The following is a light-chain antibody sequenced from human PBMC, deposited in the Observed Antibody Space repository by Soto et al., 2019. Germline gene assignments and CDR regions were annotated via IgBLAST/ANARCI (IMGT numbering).Light chain of an antibody. V-gene: IGLV2-14*01. J-gene: IGLJ1*01. CDR2: EVS. CDR1: SSDVGGYNY. CDR3: NSYTSSNTFV. Sequence: QSVLTQPASVSGSPGQSITISCTGTSSDVGGYNYVSWYQQHPSKAPKLMMFEVSNRPSGVSNRFSGSKSGNTASLTISGLQSEDEAEYYCNSYTSSNTFVFGTGTKVTVL.